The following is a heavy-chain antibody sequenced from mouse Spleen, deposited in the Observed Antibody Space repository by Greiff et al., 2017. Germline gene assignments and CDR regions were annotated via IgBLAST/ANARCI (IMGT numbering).Heavy chain of an antibody. CDR3: APIYYGNYVKFAY. D-gene: IGHD2-1*01. Sequence: EVQLQQSVAELVRPGASVKLSCTASGFNIKNTYMHWVKQRPEQGLEWIGRIDPANGNTKYAPKFQGKATITADTSSNTAYLQLSSLTSEDTAIYYCAPIYYGNYVKFAYWGQGTLVTVSA. CDR2: IDPANGNT. V-gene: IGHV14-3*01. J-gene: IGHJ3*01. CDR1: GFNIKNTY.